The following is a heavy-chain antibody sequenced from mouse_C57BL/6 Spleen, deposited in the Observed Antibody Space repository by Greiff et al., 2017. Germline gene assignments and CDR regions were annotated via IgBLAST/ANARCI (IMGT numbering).Heavy chain of an antibody. D-gene: IGHD4-1*01. CDR1: GYTFTDYY. V-gene: IGHV1-26*01. J-gene: IGHJ4*01. Sequence: EVQLQQSGPELVKPGASVKISCKASGYTFTDYYMNWVKQSHGKSLEWIGDINPNNGGTSYNQKFKGKATLTVDKSSSTAYMELRSLTSEDSAVYYCARRSNWEEGYAMDYWGQGTSVTVSS. CDR3: ARRSNWEEGYAMDY. CDR2: INPNNGGT.